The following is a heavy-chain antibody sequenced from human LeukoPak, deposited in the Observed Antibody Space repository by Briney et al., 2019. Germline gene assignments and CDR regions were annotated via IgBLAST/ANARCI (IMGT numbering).Heavy chain of an antibody. J-gene: IGHJ4*02. CDR1: GFTFSSYA. Sequence: PGGSLRLSCAASGFTFSSYAMSWDRQAPGKGLEWVSAISGSGGSTYYADSVKGRFTISRDNSKNTLYLQMNSLRAEDTAVYYCAKVGGSYYYDSSGSNGYYFDYWGQGTLVTVSS. V-gene: IGHV3-23*01. CDR2: ISGSGGST. CDR3: AKVGGSYYYDSSGSNGYYFDY. D-gene: IGHD3-22*01.